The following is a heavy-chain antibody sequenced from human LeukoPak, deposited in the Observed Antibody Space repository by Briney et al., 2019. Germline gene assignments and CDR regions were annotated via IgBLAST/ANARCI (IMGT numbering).Heavy chain of an antibody. CDR1: GGSISSNSYY. J-gene: IGHJ4*02. CDR3: ARRSVAAATGY. V-gene: IGHV4-39*01. Sequence: SETLSLTCTVSGGSISSNSYYWGWIRQPPGKGLEWIGSISYSGSTYYNPSLKSRVTISVDTSKDQFSLKLSSVTAADTAVYYCARRSVAAATGYWGQGTLVTVSS. D-gene: IGHD2-2*01. CDR2: ISYSGST.